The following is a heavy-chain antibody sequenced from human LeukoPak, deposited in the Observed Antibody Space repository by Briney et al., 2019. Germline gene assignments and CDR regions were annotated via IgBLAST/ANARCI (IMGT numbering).Heavy chain of an antibody. CDR3: ARDRYQLLFGWLDP. CDR2: IYTSGST. V-gene: IGHV4-61*02. Sequence: SQTLSLTCTVSGGSISSGSYYWSWIRQPAGKGLEWIGRIYTSGSTNYNPSLKSRVTISVDTSKNQFSLKLSSVTAADTAVYYCARDRYQLLFGWLDPWGQGTLVTASS. J-gene: IGHJ5*02. D-gene: IGHD2-2*01. CDR1: GGSISSGSYY.